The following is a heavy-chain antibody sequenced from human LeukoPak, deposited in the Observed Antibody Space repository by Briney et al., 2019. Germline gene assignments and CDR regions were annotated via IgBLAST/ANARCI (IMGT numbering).Heavy chain of an antibody. CDR2: IYYSGST. Sequence: SETLSLTCAVSGYSISSGYYWGWIRQPPGKGLEWIGYIYYSGSTYYNPSLKSRVTISVDTSKNQFSLKLSSVTAADTAVYYCARDPYCSSTSCSWLWGQGTLVTVSS. CDR1: GYSISSGYY. J-gene: IGHJ4*02. V-gene: IGHV4-38-2*02. CDR3: ARDPYCSSTSCSWL. D-gene: IGHD2-2*01.